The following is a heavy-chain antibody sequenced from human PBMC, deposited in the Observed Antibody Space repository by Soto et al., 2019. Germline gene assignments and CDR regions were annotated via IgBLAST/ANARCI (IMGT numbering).Heavy chain of an antibody. J-gene: IGHJ4*02. CDR1: GFSLSTNEVG. CDR2: IYSDDHK. CDR3: AHLPKTYGDYVDSYYFDY. V-gene: IGHV2-5*02. Sequence: QITLKESGPTLVKPTQPLTLTCTFSGFSLSTNEVGVGWIRQPPGKALEWLALIYSDDHKRYSPSLQSRLTIAKDPSKNQVVLTMTNVDPVDTATYYCAHLPKTYGDYVDSYYFDYWGQGTLVTVSS. D-gene: IGHD4-17*01.